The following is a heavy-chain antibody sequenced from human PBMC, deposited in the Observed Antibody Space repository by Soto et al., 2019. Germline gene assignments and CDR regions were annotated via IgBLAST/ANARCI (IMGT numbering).Heavy chain of an antibody. J-gene: IGHJ5*02. CDR3: ARHQSHSSSYVDP. D-gene: IGHD6-13*01. CDR2: IYYSGST. V-gene: IGHV4-39*01. Sequence: SETLFLTCTVSGGSISSSSYYWGWIRQPPGEGLEWIGSIYYSGSTYYNPSLKSRVTISVDTSKNQFSLKLSSVTAADTAVYYCARHQSHSSSYVDPWGQGTLVTVSS. CDR1: GGSISSSSYY.